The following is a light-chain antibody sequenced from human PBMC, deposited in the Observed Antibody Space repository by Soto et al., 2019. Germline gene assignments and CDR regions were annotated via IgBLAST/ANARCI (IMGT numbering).Light chain of an antibody. CDR3: QQYITYST. CDR2: DAS. Sequence: DIQMTQSPSTLSASVVDRVTINCRASKNINTWVAWYQQKPGKAPKLLIYDASTLASGVPSRFNGSGSGTEFTLTISSLQPDDFATYYCQQYITYSTCGQGTRLEIK. CDR1: KNINTW. V-gene: IGKV1-5*01. J-gene: IGKJ5*01.